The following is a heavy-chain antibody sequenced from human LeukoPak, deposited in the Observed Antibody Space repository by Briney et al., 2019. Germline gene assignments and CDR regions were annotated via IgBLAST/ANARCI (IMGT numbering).Heavy chain of an antibody. V-gene: IGHV4-34*01. Sequence: PSETLSLTCAVYGGSFSGYYWSWIRQPPGKGLEWIGEINHSGSTNYNPSPKSRVTISVDTSKNQFSLKLSSVTAADTAVYYCARHSGLRYYFDYWGQGTLVTVSS. J-gene: IGHJ4*02. CDR2: INHSGST. D-gene: IGHD4-17*01. CDR1: GGSFSGYY. CDR3: ARHSGLRYYFDY.